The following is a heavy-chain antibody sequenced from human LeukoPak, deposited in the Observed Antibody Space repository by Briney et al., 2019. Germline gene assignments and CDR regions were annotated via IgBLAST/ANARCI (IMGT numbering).Heavy chain of an antibody. CDR2: LYSGGNT. Sequence: PGGSLRLSCAASGFTVSYNYMSWVRQAPGKGLEWVSTLYSGGNTYYTDSVKGRFTISRDNTKNTLHLQMNSLRAEDTAVYYCAKTRSTNPDDAFDIWGHGTMVTVSS. CDR3: AKTRSTNPDDAFDI. V-gene: IGHV3-53*01. CDR1: GFTVSYNY. J-gene: IGHJ3*02. D-gene: IGHD1-14*01.